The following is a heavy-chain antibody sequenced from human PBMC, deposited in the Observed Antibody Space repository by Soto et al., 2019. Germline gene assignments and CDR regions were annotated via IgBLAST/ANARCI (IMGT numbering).Heavy chain of an antibody. CDR2: IKEDGSIK. D-gene: IGHD1-1*01. CDR1: GFSFSYYW. Sequence: EVQLVESGGGLVQPGGSLRLSCAASGFSFSYYWMHWVRQAPGKGLEWVASIKEDGSIKKYADSVKGRFTISRDNAEKSLYLQMDSLRDEDTAVFYCVSPISTTWHYWGQGALVTVSS. CDR3: VSPISTTWHY. J-gene: IGHJ4*02. V-gene: IGHV3-7*01.